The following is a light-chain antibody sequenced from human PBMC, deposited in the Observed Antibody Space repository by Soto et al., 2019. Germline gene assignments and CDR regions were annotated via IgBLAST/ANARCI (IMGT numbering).Light chain of an antibody. Sequence: DIQMTQSPSSVSASVGDRFTITCRASQGLSSWLAWYQQKPGKAPKLLIYAASSLQSGIPSRFSGSGSGTDFTLAISGLQTEDFATYYCQQANSFPWTFGQGTKVEIK. J-gene: IGKJ1*01. V-gene: IGKV1-12*01. CDR3: QQANSFPWT. CDR2: AAS. CDR1: QGLSSW.